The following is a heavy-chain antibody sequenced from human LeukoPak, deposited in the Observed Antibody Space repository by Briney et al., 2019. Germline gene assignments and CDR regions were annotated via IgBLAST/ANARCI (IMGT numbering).Heavy chain of an antibody. CDR2: IYPGDSTT. CDR3: TKLMGMTTVPSGNYYGMDV. V-gene: IGHV5-51*01. D-gene: IGHD4-11*01. Sequence: GESLKISCKGFGYTFTNYWIGWVRQMPGKGLEWMGIIYPGDSTTRFSPSFQSQVTISADKSITTAYLQWSSLKASDTAIYYCTKLMGMTTVPSGNYYGMDVWGQGTTVTVSS. CDR1: GYTFTNYW. J-gene: IGHJ6*02.